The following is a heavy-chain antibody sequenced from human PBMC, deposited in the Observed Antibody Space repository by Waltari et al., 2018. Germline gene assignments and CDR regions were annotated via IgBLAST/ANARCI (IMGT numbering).Heavy chain of an antibody. V-gene: IGHV4-59*01. CDR1: GGSISSYY. CDR2: IYYSGST. D-gene: IGHD3-16*01. Sequence: QVQLQESGPGLVKPSETLSLTCTVSGGSISSYYWSWIRQPPGQGLEWIGYIYYSGSTNYHPPLKSRVTISVDTSKNQFSLKLSAVTAADTAVYYCARKEGVGGGYYMDVWGKGTTVTVSS. J-gene: IGHJ6*03. CDR3: ARKEGVGGGYYMDV.